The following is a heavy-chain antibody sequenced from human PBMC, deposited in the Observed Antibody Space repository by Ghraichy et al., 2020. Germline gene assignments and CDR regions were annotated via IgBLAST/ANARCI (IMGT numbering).Heavy chain of an antibody. Sequence: GGSLRLSCAASGFTFSSNDMHWVRQAPGKGLEWVSTIDTSGDTFYPASVKGRFTVSRQNAKKSLDLQMNSLRVGDTAVYFCTRGLEFDNWGQGTLVTVSA. CDR2: IDTSGDT. CDR1: GFTFSSND. J-gene: IGHJ4*02. V-gene: IGHV3-13*01. CDR3: TRGLEFDN.